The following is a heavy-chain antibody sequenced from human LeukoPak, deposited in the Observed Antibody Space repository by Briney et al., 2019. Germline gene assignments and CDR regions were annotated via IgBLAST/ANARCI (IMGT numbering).Heavy chain of an antibody. Sequence: GGPRGLSCAPPGFTFVVYAMHWARQVPGRGWGWVSLISGDGGSTYYADSVKGRFTISRDNSKNSLYLQMNSLRTEGTALYYCAKVTFFSALDYWGQGTLVTVSS. CDR1: GFTFVVYA. CDR2: ISGDGGST. J-gene: IGHJ4*02. CDR3: AKVTFFSALDY. D-gene: IGHD3-3*02. V-gene: IGHV3-43*02.